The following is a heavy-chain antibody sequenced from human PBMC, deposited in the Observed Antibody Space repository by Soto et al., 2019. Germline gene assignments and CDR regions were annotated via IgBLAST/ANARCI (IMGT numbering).Heavy chain of an antibody. Sequence: SETLSLTCAASGGSITTSDYSWSWIRQPPGRGLEWIGSIYHTGATHYIPSLKSRLTMSLDKSKNHFSLDLSSVTAADTALYYCVRERTIFGVAPGGGVDVWGQGTTVTVSS. CDR1: GGSITTSDYS. CDR3: VRERTIFGVAPGGGVDV. J-gene: IGHJ6*02. CDR2: IYHTGAT. V-gene: IGHV4-30-2*01. D-gene: IGHD3-3*01.